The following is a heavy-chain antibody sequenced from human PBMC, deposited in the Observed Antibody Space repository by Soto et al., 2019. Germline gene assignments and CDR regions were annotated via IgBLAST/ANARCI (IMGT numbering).Heavy chain of an antibody. V-gene: IGHV3-30*18. CDR2: ISYDGSNK. D-gene: IGHD3-16*01. J-gene: IGHJ4*02. CDR3: GKDKGGGTVGLYYFDY. Sequence: QVQLVESGGGVVQPGRSLRLSCAASGFTFSSYGMHWVRQAPGKGLEWVAVISYDGSNKYYADSVKGRFTISRDNSKNTLYLQMNSLRAEDTAVYYCGKDKGGGTVGLYYFDYWGQGTLVTVSS. CDR1: GFTFSSYG.